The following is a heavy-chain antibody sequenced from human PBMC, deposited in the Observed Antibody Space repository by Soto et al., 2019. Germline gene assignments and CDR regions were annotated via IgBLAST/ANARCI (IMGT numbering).Heavy chain of an antibody. V-gene: IGHV4-59*08. J-gene: IGHJ5*01. Sequence: SETLSLTCTVSGGSIRSYSWSWIRQPPGKGLEWIGYIDDSGSTIYNPSLKSRVSISVDTSNNHFSLKLTSVTAADTAVYYCATFTPPGWIDSWGQGTLVTVSS. CDR3: ATFTPPGWIDS. CDR2: IDDSGST. D-gene: IGHD3-16*01. CDR1: GGSIRSYS.